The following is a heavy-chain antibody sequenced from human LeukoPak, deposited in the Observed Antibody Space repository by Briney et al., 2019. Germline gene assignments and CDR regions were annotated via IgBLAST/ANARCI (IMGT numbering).Heavy chain of an antibody. Sequence: GGSLRLSCAGSGFTFSSSWIPWVRQGPGKGLVWVARMNGDGSTINYADSVKGRFTISRDNAKNTVYLQMSSLRDEDTAIYYCARAGNFRFDYWGQGTLVTVSS. J-gene: IGHJ4*02. CDR3: ARAGNFRFDY. CDR1: GFTFSSSW. CDR2: MNGDGSTI. D-gene: IGHD1-7*01. V-gene: IGHV3-74*01.